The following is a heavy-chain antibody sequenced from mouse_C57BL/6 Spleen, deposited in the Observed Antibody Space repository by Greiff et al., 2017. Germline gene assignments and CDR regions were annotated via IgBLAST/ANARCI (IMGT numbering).Heavy chain of an antibody. CDR1: GYTFTSYW. CDR2: IYPSDSET. CDR3: ARVGSSYSQGYFDV. J-gene: IGHJ1*03. D-gene: IGHD1-1*01. V-gene: IGHV1-61*01. Sequence: QVQLQQPGAELVRPGSSVKLSCKASGYTFTSYWMDWVKQRPGQGLEWIGNIYPSDSETHYNQKFKDKATLTVDKSSSTAYMQLSSLTSEDSAVYYCARVGSSYSQGYFDVWGTGTTVTVSS.